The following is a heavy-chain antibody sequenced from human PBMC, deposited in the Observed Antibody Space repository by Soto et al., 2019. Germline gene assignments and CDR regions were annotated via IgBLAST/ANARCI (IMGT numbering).Heavy chain of an antibody. CDR3: AREMFWYFDL. V-gene: IGHV3-66*01. J-gene: IGHJ2*01. Sequence: EVPLVESGGGLVQPGGSLRLSCAASGFTVSSNYMSWVRQAPGKGLEWVSVIYSGGITYYADSVKGRFIISRDNFKNTLYLQMNSLRDEDTAVYYCAREMFWYFDLWGRGTLVTVSS. CDR1: GFTVSSNY. CDR2: IYSGGIT. D-gene: IGHD3-10*02.